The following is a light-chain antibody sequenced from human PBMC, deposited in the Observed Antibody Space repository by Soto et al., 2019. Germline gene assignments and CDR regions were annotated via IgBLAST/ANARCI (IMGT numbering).Light chain of an antibody. Sequence: EIVLTQSPGTLSLSPGDRATLYCRASQSVSSSNLAWYQQKRSQSPRLLIYGASNRATGIPARFSGSGSGTDFTLTISSLEPEDFAVYYCQQRSNWPITFGQGTRLEIK. CDR1: QSVSSSN. CDR3: QQRSNWPIT. CDR2: GAS. J-gene: IGKJ5*01. V-gene: IGKV3D-20*02.